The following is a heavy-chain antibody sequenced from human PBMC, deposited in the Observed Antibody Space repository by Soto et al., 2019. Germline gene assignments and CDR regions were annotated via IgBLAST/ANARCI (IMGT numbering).Heavy chain of an antibody. CDR2: IYYSGST. D-gene: IGHD3-3*01. J-gene: IGHJ4*02. CDR3: ARVDDFWSGYYRYFDY. CDR1: GGSISSGGYY. V-gene: IGHV4-31*03. Sequence: SETLSLTCTVSGGSISSGGYYWSWIRQHPGKGLEWIGYIYYSGSTYYNPSLKSRVTISVDTSKNQFSLKLSSVTAADTAVYYCARVDDFWSGYYRYFDYWGQGTLVTVSS.